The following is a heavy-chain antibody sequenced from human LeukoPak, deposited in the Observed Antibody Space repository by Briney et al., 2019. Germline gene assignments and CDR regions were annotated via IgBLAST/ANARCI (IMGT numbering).Heavy chain of an antibody. Sequence: GGSLRLSCAASGFIFSDYSMNWVRQAPGKGLEWVSSISSSDSDIYYAGSVKGRFTISRDNAKNSLFLQMNSLRAEDTAVYYCAKTDKLVIECGMDVWGQGTTVTVSS. V-gene: IGHV3-21*01. D-gene: IGHD2-21*01. CDR2: ISSSDSDI. CDR3: AKTDKLVIECGMDV. J-gene: IGHJ6*02. CDR1: GFIFSDYS.